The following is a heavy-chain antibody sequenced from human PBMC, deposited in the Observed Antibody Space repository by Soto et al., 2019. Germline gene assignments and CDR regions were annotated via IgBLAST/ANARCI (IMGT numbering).Heavy chain of an antibody. V-gene: IGHV4-59*01. D-gene: IGHD6-6*01. CDR1: GGSISSYY. J-gene: IGHJ3*02. Sequence: SETLSLTCTVSGGSISSYYWTWIRQPPGKGLEWIGYIYYSGSTNYNPSLKSRVTISVDTSKNQFSLKLSSVTAADTAVYYCAREESARAFDIWGQGTMVTVSS. CDR3: AREESARAFDI. CDR2: IYYSGST.